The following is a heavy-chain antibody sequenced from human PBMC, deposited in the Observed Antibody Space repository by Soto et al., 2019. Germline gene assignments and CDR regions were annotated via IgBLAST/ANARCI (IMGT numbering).Heavy chain of an antibody. CDR2: IKSKTDGGTT. Sequence: EVYLVESGGGSAKPGESLRLSCAVSGLTFINAWMSWVRQAPGKGLEWVGRIKSKTDGGTTDYAAPVKGRFTISRDDSKNTIYLHMNSLKTEDTGIYYCTSHSAHCSGGRCYLGVFDYWGQGTLVSVSS. CDR3: TSHSAHCSGGRCYLGVFDY. CDR1: GLTFINAW. D-gene: IGHD2-15*01. J-gene: IGHJ4*02. V-gene: IGHV3-15*01.